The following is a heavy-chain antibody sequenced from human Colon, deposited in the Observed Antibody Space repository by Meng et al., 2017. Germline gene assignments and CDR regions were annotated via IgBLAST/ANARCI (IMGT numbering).Heavy chain of an antibody. V-gene: IGHV3-66*02. CDR1: GFTVSSNY. CDR3: AQDPGHNLGTDYVDY. J-gene: IGHJ4*02. D-gene: IGHD3/OR15-3a*01. CDR2: SHGGGNT. Sequence: GESLKISCAASGFTVSSNYMSWVRQAPGKGLEWVSVSHGGGNTYYADSVKGRFTISRDNSKNTLYLQMNSLRPEDTAVYYCAQDPGHNLGTDYVDYWGQGTLVTVSS.